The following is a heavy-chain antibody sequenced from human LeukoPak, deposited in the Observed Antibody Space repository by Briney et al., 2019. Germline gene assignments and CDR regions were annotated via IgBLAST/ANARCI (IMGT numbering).Heavy chain of an antibody. D-gene: IGHD6-25*01. J-gene: IGHJ4*01. V-gene: IGHV4-34*01. Sequence: SETLSLTCAVCGGSFSGYYWSWIRQPPGKGLEWVGEINHSGSTNYNPSLKSRVTISVDTSKNQFSLKLSSVTAADTAVYYCARGLSSALDYWGHGSLVTVNS. CDR2: INHSGST. CDR1: GGSFSGYY. CDR3: ARGLSSALDY.